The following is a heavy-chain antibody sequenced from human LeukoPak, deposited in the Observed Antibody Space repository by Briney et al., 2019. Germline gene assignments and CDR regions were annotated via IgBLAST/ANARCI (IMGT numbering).Heavy chain of an antibody. CDR3: ARNSHGYSSGWLQFNFDY. Sequence: ASVKVSCKASGYTFTSYAMHWVRQAPGQRLEWMGWINTYNGNTNYVQKLQGRVTMTTDTSTSTAYMELRSLRSDDTAVYYCARNSHGYSSGWLQFNFDYWGQGTLVTVSS. V-gene: IGHV1-3*04. D-gene: IGHD6-19*01. CDR1: GYTFTSYA. CDR2: INTYNGNT. J-gene: IGHJ4*02.